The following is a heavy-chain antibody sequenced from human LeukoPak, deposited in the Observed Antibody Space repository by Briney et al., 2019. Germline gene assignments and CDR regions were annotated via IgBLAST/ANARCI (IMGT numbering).Heavy chain of an antibody. Sequence: SSETLSLTCTVSGGSISSGGYYCSWIRQRPGKGLEWIGYIYYSGSTYYNPSLKSRVTISVDTSKNQFSLKLSSVTAADTAVYYCASLLLWFGELSNNPYYYYGMDVWGQGTTVTVSS. J-gene: IGHJ6*02. D-gene: IGHD3-10*01. CDR2: IYYSGST. V-gene: IGHV4-31*03. CDR3: ASLLLWFGELSNNPYYYYGMDV. CDR1: GGSISSGGYY.